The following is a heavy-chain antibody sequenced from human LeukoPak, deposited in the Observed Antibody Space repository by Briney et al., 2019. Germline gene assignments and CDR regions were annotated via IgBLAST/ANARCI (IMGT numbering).Heavy chain of an antibody. CDR3: AKMRVFYDFWSGYLGWFDP. CDR1: GFTFSSYA. V-gene: IGHV3-23*01. CDR2: ISGSGGST. D-gene: IGHD3-3*01. Sequence: GGSLRLSCAASGFTFSSYAMSWVRQAPGKGLEWVSAISGSGGSTDYADSVKGRFTISRDNSKNTLYLQMNSLRAEDTAVYYCAKMRVFYDFWSGYLGWFDPWGQGTLVTVSS. J-gene: IGHJ5*02.